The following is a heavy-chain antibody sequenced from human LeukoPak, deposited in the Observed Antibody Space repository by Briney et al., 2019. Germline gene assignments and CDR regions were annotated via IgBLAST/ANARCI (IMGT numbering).Heavy chain of an antibody. CDR3: AKGLSYYDFYGLDV. CDR1: GFTFSSYA. D-gene: IGHD3-3*01. Sequence: PGASLRLSCVAPGFTFSSYAMSWVRQAPGKGLEWVSTISNSGGSTYYADSVKGRFTVSRDSSKNTLFLQMNSLRAEDTAVYYCAKGLSYYDFYGLDVWGQGTTVTVSS. J-gene: IGHJ6*02. CDR2: ISNSGGST. V-gene: IGHV3-23*01.